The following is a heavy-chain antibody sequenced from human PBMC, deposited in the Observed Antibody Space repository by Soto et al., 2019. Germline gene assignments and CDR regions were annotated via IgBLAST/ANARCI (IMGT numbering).Heavy chain of an antibody. CDR2: IYHSGST. V-gene: IGHV4-4*02. CDR1: SGSISSSNW. J-gene: IGHJ4*02. D-gene: IGHD3-16*02. CDR3: ARVSNSPLSPTSPDLSLFDY. Sequence: SETLSLTCAVSSGSISSSNWWSGFRQPPGKGLEWIGEIYHSGSTNYNPSLKSRVTISVDKSKNQFSLKLSSVTAADTAVYYCARVSNSPLSPTSPDLSLFDYWGQGTLVTVSS.